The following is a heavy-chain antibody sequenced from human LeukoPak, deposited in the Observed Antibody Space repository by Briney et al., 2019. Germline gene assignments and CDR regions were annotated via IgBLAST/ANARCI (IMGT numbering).Heavy chain of an antibody. Sequence: GGSLRLSCAASGFTFSSYGMAWVRQAPGKGLEWVSVFYRDGGIYYADSVKGRFTISRDNSKNMVYLQMNSLRAEDTAVYYCAMGTFGDPLALWGQGTLVTVSS. J-gene: IGHJ4*02. CDR1: GFTFSSYG. CDR3: AMGTFGDPLAL. CDR2: FYRDGGI. D-gene: IGHD3-10*01. V-gene: IGHV3-66*01.